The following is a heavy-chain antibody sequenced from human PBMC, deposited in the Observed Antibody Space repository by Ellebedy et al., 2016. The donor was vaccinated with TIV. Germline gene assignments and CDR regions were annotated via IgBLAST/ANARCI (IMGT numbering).Heavy chain of an antibody. CDR1: GGSLGGYY. CDR3: AGGLARDY. V-gene: IGHV4-34*01. CDR2: ITHSGST. J-gene: IGHJ4*02. Sequence: MPSETLSLTCAVYGGSLGGYYWSWIRRPPGKGLEWIGEITHSGSTNYNPSLTSRVTISVDTSKNQFSLNLSSVTAADTAVYYCAGGLARDYWGQGTLVTVSS.